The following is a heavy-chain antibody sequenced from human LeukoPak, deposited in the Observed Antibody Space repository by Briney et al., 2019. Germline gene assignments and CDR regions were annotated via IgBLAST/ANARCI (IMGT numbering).Heavy chain of an antibody. CDR3: ARGRHPVHKDIVVVPAAIRLGWFDP. V-gene: IGHV4-34*01. D-gene: IGHD2-2*02. J-gene: IGHJ5*02. Sequence: SETLSLTCAVYGGSFSGYYWSWIRQPPGKGLEWVGEINHSGSTNYNPSLKSRVTISVDTSKNQFTLKLSSVTAADTAVYYCARGRHPVHKDIVVVPAAIRLGWFDPWGQGTLVTVSS. CDR1: GGSFSGYY. CDR2: INHSGST.